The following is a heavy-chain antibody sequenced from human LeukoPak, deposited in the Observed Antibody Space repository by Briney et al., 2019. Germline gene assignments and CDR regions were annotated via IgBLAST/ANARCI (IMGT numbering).Heavy chain of an antibody. J-gene: IGHJ4*02. CDR3: AAHDSSGYLGVDY. CDR1: GFTLSSYS. Sequence: PGGSLRLSCAASGFTLSSYSMNWVRQAPGKGLEWVSYISSSSSTIYYADSVKGRFTISRDNAKSSLYLQMNSLRAEDTAVYYCAAHDSSGYLGVDYWGQGTLVTVSS. CDR2: ISSSSSTI. D-gene: IGHD3-22*01. V-gene: IGHV3-48*01.